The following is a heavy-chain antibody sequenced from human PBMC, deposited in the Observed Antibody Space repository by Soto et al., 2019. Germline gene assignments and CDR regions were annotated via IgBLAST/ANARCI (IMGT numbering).Heavy chain of an antibody. CDR1: GFTFSTYG. D-gene: IGHD4-17*01. Sequence: QVQLVGSGGGEVQPGRSLTISCAASGFTFSTYGMHWVRQTPGKGLEWVAAISYDGTNKFYSDSVKGRFTISRDNFKNTLTLQMNSLRADDTAVYSCAKDLQSYGDYDYNCYGMDVWGLGTRVTVSS. CDR3: AKDLQSYGDYDYNCYGMDV. V-gene: IGHV3-30*18. CDR2: ISYDGTNK. J-gene: IGHJ6*02.